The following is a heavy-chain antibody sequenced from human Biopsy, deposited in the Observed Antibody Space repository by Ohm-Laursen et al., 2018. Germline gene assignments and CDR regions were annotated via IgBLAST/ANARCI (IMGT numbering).Heavy chain of an antibody. CDR3: AKGLYSGSYYYDS. J-gene: IGHJ4*02. CDR1: GFTLSNYG. Sequence: SLRLSCSASGFTLSNYGMHWVRQAPGRGLEWVAAVSSDGKNKHYADSVQGRFTISRDNSKNTVDLQMNSLRAEDTAVYYCAKGLYSGSYYYDSWGQGALVTVSS. V-gene: IGHV3-30*18. D-gene: IGHD1-26*01. CDR2: VSSDGKNK.